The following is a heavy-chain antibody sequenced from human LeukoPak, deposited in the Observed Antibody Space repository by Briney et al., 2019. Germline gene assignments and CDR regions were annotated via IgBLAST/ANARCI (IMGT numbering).Heavy chain of an antibody. V-gene: IGHV3-23*01. CDR3: VKVPYGDYLYYFDY. J-gene: IGHJ4*02. Sequence: PGGSLRLSCAASGFTFSSYAMSWVRQAPGKGLEWVSAISGSGGSTYYADSVKGRFTISRDNSKNTLYLQMNSLRAEDTAVYYCVKVPYGDYLYYFDYWGQGTLVTVSS. CDR1: GFTFSSYA. D-gene: IGHD4-17*01. CDR2: ISGSGGST.